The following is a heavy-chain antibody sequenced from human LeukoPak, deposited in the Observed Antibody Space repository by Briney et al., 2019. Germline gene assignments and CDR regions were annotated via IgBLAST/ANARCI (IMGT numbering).Heavy chain of an antibody. CDR1: GFTFSSYG. V-gene: IGHV3-23*01. CDR2: ISGSGGTT. J-gene: IGHJ4*02. Sequence: GGSLRLSCAASGFTFSSYGMHWVRQAPGKGLEWVSAISGSGGTTHYADSVQGRFTISGDNSKNTMYLQMDSLRAEDTAVYYCAKDAYCSTTSCYASYFDYWGQGTLVTVFS. CDR3: AKDAYCSTTSCYASYFDY. D-gene: IGHD2-2*01.